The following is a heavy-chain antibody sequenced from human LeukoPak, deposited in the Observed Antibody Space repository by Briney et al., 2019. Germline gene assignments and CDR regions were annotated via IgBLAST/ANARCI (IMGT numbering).Heavy chain of an antibody. CDR3: GRVGDGYNDNY. D-gene: IGHD5-24*01. J-gene: IGHJ4*02. CDR2: ITGSGGST. Sequence: GGSLRLSCAASGFTFSSYAMSWVRQAPGKGLEWVSAITGSGGSTYYADSLKGRFTISRDNSKNTLYLQMNSLRAEDTAVYYCGRVGDGYNDNYWGQGTLVTVSS. CDR1: GFTFSSYA. V-gene: IGHV3-23*01.